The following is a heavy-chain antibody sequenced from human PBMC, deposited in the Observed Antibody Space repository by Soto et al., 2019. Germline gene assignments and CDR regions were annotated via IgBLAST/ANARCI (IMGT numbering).Heavy chain of an antibody. Sequence: GGSLRLSCAASGFTFISYAMHWVRQAPGKGLEWVAVISYDGSNKYYADSVKGRFTISRDNSKNTLYLQMNSLRAEDTAVYYCARGITGTTYYGMDVWGQGTTVTVSS. CDR2: ISYDGSNK. V-gene: IGHV3-30-3*01. CDR3: ARGITGTTYYGMDV. D-gene: IGHD1-7*01. CDR1: GFTFISYA. J-gene: IGHJ6*02.